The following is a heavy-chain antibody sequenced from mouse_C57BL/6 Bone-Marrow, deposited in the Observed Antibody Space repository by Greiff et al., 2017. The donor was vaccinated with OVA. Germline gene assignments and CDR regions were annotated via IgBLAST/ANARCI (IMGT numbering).Heavy chain of an antibody. CDR2: IDPEDGDT. J-gene: IGHJ2*01. CDR3: TFYYDYDVDY. D-gene: IGHD2-4*01. V-gene: IGHV14-1*01. CDR1: GFNIKDYY. Sequence: EVQRVESGAELVRPGASVKLSCTASGFNIKDYYMHWVKQRPEQGLEWIGRIDPEDGDTEYAPTFQGKATMTAYTSSNTAYLQLSSLTSEDTAVYYCTFYYDYDVDYWGQGTTLTVSS.